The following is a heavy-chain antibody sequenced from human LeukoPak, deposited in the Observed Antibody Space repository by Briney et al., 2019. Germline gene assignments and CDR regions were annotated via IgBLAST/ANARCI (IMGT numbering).Heavy chain of an antibody. CDR2: INPNSGGT. CDR1: GYTFTGYY. Sequence: GASVKVSCKASGYTFTGYYMHWVRQAPGQGLEWMGWINPNSGGTNYAQKFQGRVTMTRDTSISTAYMELSRLRSDDTAVYYCARVRVDFWSGYYNAFDIWGQGTMVTVSS. D-gene: IGHD3-3*01. V-gene: IGHV1-2*02. J-gene: IGHJ3*02. CDR3: ARVRVDFWSGYYNAFDI.